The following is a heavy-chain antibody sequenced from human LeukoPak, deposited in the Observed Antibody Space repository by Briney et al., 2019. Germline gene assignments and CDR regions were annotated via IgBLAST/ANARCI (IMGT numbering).Heavy chain of an antibody. CDR3: ARDQGPNYDFWSGYSYYFDY. CDR2: INPNSGGT. CDR1: GYTFTGYY. J-gene: IGHJ4*02. Sequence: GASVKVSCKASGYTFTGYYMHWVRQAPGQGLEWMGWINPNSGGTNYAQKFQGRVTMTRDTSTSTAYMELSRLRSDDTAVYYCARDQGPNYDFWSGYSYYFDYWGQGTLVTVSS. V-gene: IGHV1-2*02. D-gene: IGHD3-3*01.